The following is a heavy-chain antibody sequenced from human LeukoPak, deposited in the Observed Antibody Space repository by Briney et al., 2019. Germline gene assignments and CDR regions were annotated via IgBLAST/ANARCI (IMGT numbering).Heavy chain of an antibody. CDR2: IYHSGST. D-gene: IGHD1-1*01. CDR3: ARAVGLERRGYFDY. CDR1: GGSISSYY. V-gene: IGHV4-38-2*02. J-gene: IGHJ4*02. Sequence: SETLSLTCTVSGGSISSYYWGWIRQPPGKGLEWIGSIYHSGSTYYNPSLKSRVTISVDTSKNQFSLKLSSVTAADTAVYYCARAVGLERRGYFDYWGQGTLVTVSS.